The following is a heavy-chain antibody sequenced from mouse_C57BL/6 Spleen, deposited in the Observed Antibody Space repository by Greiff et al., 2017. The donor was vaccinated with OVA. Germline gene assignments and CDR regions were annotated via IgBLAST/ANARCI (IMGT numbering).Heavy chain of an antibody. V-gene: IGHV1-82*01. CDR2: IYPGDGDT. D-gene: IGHD3-2*02. J-gene: IGHJ2*01. Sequence: VQLQQSGPELVKPGASVKISCKASGYAFSSSWMNWVKQRPGKGLEWIGRIYPGDGDTNYNGKFKGKATLTADKSSSTAYMQLSSLTSEDSAIYYCARIGDSSGYLDYWGQGTTLTVSS. CDR1: GYAFSSSW. CDR3: ARIGDSSGYLDY.